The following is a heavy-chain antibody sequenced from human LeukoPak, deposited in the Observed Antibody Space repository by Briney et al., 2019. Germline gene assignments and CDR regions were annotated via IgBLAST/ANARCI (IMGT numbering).Heavy chain of an antibody. V-gene: IGHV3-48*03. CDR2: ISSSGSTI. J-gene: IGHJ3*02. CDR3: ARAPISWNSVGAFDI. CDR1: GFTFSSYE. D-gene: IGHD1-7*01. Sequence: PGGSLRLSCAASGFTFSSYEMNWVRQAPGKGLEWVSYISSSGSTIYFADSVKGRFTISRDNAKNSLYLQMSSLRAEDTAVYYCARAPISWNSVGAFDIWGQGTMVTVSS.